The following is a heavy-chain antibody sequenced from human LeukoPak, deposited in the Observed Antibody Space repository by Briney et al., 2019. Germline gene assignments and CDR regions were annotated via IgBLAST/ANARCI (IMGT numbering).Heavy chain of an antibody. CDR3: ARDGLAAARFFDY. V-gene: IGHV3-30-3*01. CDR2: ISYDGSNK. J-gene: IGHJ4*02. Sequence: GGSRRLSCAASGFTFSSYAMHWVRQAPGKGLEWVAVISYDGSNKYYADSVKGRFTISRDNSKNTLYLQMNSLRAEDTAVYYCARDGLAAARFFDYWGQGTLVTVSS. D-gene: IGHD6-13*01. CDR1: GFTFSSYA.